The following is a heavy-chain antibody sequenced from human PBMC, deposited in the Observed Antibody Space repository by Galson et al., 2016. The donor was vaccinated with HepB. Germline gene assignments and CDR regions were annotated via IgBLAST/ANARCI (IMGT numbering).Heavy chain of an antibody. CDR1: GFTFENFG. Sequence: SLRLSCAASGFTFENFGMTWVRQAPGKGLEWVSTICGSCGDIDYADSVQGRFTISRDNSKNTLSLQMNSLRAEDTATYYCAIDPSHWIENPFALWGQGTLVTVSS. V-gene: IGHV3-23*01. CDR2: ICGSCGDI. CDR3: AIDPSHWIENPFAL. J-gene: IGHJ4*02. D-gene: IGHD2-2*03.